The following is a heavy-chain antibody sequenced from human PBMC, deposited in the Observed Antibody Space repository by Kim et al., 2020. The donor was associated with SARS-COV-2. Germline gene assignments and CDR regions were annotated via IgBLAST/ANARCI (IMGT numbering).Heavy chain of an antibody. CDR2: IYPGDSDT. V-gene: IGHV5-51*01. CDR3: TRQQESATAIDY. J-gene: IGHJ4*02. CDR1: GYSFTRHW. Sequence: SLKISCKSSGYSFTRHWIGWVRQMPGKGLEWMAIIYPGDSDTRYSPSFQGQVTISADKSINTAYLQGSSLKASDTAIYYCTRQQESATAIDYWGQGTLVTVSS. D-gene: IGHD2-15*01.